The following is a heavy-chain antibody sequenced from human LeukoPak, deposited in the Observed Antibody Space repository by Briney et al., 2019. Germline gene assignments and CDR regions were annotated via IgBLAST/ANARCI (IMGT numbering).Heavy chain of an antibody. CDR1: GFTFSSYS. Sequence: GGSLRLSCAASGFTFSSYSMNWVRQAPGKELEWVSSISGNNNYIYYADSVGGRFTISRDNARDSLFLQMDSLRAEDTAVYYCARDPHNPGPIDYWGQGTLVTVSS. J-gene: IGHJ4*02. CDR3: ARDPHNPGPIDY. V-gene: IGHV3-21*01. CDR2: ISGNNNYI.